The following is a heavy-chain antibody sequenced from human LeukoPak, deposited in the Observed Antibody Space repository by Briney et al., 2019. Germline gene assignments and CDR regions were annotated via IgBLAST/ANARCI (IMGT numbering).Heavy chain of an antibody. CDR1: GDSISTYY. CDR3: ARRGYGDK. V-gene: IGHV4-59*08. CDR2: ISDSGST. J-gene: IGHJ4*02. Sequence: SETLSLTCTASGDSISTYYWNWIRQPPGRGLEWIGYISDSGSTNYNPSLKSRVTISVDTSKNQFSLKLSSVTDADTAVYYCARRGYGDKWGQGTLVTVSS. D-gene: IGHD3-16*01.